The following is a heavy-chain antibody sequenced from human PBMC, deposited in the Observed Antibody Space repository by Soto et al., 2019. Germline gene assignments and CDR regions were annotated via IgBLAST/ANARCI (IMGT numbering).Heavy chain of an antibody. CDR3: ARDPPGYDSSGYLPPLVY. CDR2: IYYSGST. D-gene: IGHD3-22*01. CDR1: GGSISSGGYY. V-gene: IGHV4-31*03. J-gene: IGHJ4*02. Sequence: PSETLSLTCTVSGGSISSGGYYWSWIRQHPGKGLEWIGYIYYSGSTYYNPSLKSRVTISVDTSKNQFSLKLSSVTAADTAVYYCARDPPGYDSSGYLPPLVYWGQGTLVTVSS.